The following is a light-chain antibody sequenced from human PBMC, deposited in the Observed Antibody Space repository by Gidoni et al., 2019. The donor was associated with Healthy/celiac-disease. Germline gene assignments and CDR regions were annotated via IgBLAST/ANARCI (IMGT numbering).Light chain of an antibody. CDR3: QQYDNLMCS. J-gene: IGKJ2*04. CDR2: DAS. Sequence: DIQITQSPSSLSSSVGDRVTITFQASQDISNYLNWYQQKPGKAPKLLIYDASNLETGVPSRFSGSGSGKDFTFTISSLQPEDIATYYCQQYDNLMCSFGQGTKLEIK. V-gene: IGKV1-33*01. CDR1: QDISNY.